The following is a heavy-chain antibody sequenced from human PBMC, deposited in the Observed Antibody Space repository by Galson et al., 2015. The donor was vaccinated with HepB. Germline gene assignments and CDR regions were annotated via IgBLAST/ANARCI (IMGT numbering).Heavy chain of an antibody. V-gene: IGHV3-23*01. CDR1: GFTFSSYD. J-gene: IGHJ2*01. Sequence: SLRLSCAASGFTFSSYDTSWVRQAPGKGLEWVSAFSGSTGGTTYADSVKDRFTTSRDSSKNTPYLQMTSLRAEDTAVYYCARVRGIWYFDLWGRGTLVTVSS. CDR2: FSGSTGGT. D-gene: IGHD6-13*01. CDR3: ARVRGIWYFDL.